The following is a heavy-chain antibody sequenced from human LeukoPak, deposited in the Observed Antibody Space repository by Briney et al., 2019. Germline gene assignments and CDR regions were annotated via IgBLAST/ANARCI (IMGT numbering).Heavy chain of an antibody. Sequence: SETLSLTCAVYGGPFSGYYWSWIRQPPGKGLEWIGEINHSGSTNYNPSLKSRVTISVDTSKNQFSLKLSSVTAADTAVYYCARGPYITMIVVAPRIFDYWGQGTLVTVSS. D-gene: IGHD3-22*01. CDR2: INHSGST. CDR3: ARGPYITMIVVAPRIFDY. CDR1: GGPFSGYY. V-gene: IGHV4-34*01. J-gene: IGHJ4*02.